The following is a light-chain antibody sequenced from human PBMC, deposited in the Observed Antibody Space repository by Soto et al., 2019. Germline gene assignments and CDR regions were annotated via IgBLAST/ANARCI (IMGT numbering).Light chain of an antibody. Sequence: QSALTQPPSVSGAPGQRVTISCTGSSSNIGAGYDVHWYQQLPGTAPKLLIYGNSNRPSGVPDRFSGFKSGTSASLAITGLQAEDEADYYCQSYDSSLSGGVFGTGTKVTVL. CDR3: QSYDSSLSGGV. J-gene: IGLJ1*01. CDR1: SSNIGAGYD. CDR2: GNS. V-gene: IGLV1-40*01.